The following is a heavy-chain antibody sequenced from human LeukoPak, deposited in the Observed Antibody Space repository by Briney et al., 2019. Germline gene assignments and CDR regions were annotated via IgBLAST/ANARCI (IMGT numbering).Heavy chain of an antibody. D-gene: IGHD5-18*01. CDR3: ARLGYSYGYREVAFDI. CDR1: GYSFTSYW. J-gene: IGHJ3*02. Sequence: GESLKISCKGSGYSFTSYWIGWVRQMPGKGLEWMGIIYPGDSDTRYSPSFQGQVTISADKSISTAYLQWSSLQASDTAMYYCARLGYSYGYREVAFDIWGQGTMVTVSS. V-gene: IGHV5-51*01. CDR2: IYPGDSDT.